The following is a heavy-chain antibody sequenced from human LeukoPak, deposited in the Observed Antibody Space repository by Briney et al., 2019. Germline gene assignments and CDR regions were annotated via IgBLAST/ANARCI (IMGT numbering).Heavy chain of an antibody. Sequence: GASVKVSCKASGHSFSRYYMHWVRQAPGLGCEWRGIINPSGVTYAQTFQGRVSMTWGRCTSTLYMELSSLRSEDTAVYYCALESTFGVFNPFHYWGQGTLVTVSS. D-gene: IGHD3-3*01. CDR2: INPSGV. V-gene: IGHV1-46*01. CDR3: ALESTFGVFNPFHY. J-gene: IGHJ4*02. CDR1: GHSFSRYY.